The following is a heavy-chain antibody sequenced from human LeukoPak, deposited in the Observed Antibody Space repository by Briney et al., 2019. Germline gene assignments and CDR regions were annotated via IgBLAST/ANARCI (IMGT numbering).Heavy chain of an antibody. V-gene: IGHV3-20*04. D-gene: IGHD6-6*01. J-gene: IGHJ4*02. CDR3: AKEQGGSSSSGLGALDY. CDR2: INWNGGST. Sequence: GGSLRLSCAASGFTFDDYGMSWVRQAPGKGLEWVSGINWNGGSTGYADSVKGRFTISRDNSKNTLYLQMNSLRAEDTAVYYCAKEQGGSSSSGLGALDYWGQGTLVTVSS. CDR1: GFTFDDYG.